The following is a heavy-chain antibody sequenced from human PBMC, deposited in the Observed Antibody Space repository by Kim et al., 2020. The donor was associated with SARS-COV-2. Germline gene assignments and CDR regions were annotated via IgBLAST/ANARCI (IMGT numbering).Heavy chain of an antibody. V-gene: IGHV3-7*01. D-gene: IGHD4-17*01. J-gene: IGHJ2*01. CDR2: IKQDGSEK. Sequence: GGSLRLSCAASGFTFSIYWMSWVRQAPGKGLEWVSNIKQDGSEKYYVDSVKGRFTISRDNAKNSLYLQLNSLRAEDTAMYYCARCTGDYGNGNFDPCGRG. CDR3: ARCTGDYGNGNFDP. CDR1: GFTFSIYW.